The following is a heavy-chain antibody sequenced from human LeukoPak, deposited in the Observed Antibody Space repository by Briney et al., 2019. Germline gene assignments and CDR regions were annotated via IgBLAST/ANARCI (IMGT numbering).Heavy chain of an antibody. D-gene: IGHD1-26*01. CDR3: AKVLVGPTYYFVY. CDR2: ISGSGGST. J-gene: IGHJ4*02. CDR1: GFTFSSYA. V-gene: IGHV3-23*01. Sequence: PGGSLRLSCAASGFTFSSYAMSWVRQAPGKGLEWVSAISGSGGSTYYADSVKGRFTISRDNSKNTLYLQMNSLRAEDTAIYYCAKVLVGPTYYFVYWGQGTLVTVSS.